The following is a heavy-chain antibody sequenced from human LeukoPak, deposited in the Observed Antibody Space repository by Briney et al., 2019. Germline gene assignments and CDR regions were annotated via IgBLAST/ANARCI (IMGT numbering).Heavy chain of an antibody. V-gene: IGHV4-59*01. CDR3: ARDNPFDYYYGMDV. CDR1: GGSISSYY. CDR2: IYYSGST. J-gene: IGHJ6*02. Sequence: SETLSLTCTVSGGSISSYYWSWIRQPPGKGLEWIGYIYYSGSTNYNPSLKSRVTISVDTSKNQFSLKLSSVTAADTAVYYCARDNPFDYYYGMDVWGQGTTVTVSS.